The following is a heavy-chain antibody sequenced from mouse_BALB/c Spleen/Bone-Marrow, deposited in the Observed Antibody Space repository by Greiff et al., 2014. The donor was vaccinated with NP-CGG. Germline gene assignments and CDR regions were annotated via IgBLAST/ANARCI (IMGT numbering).Heavy chain of an antibody. J-gene: IGHJ4*01. Sequence: QVQLQQSGAELARPGASVKMSCKASGYTFTTYTMHWVKQRPGQGLEWIGYINPSSGYTNYNQKFKDKATLTADKSSSTAYMQLSSLISEDSAVYFCAKRDIYYGYDGNAMDYWGQGTSVTVSS. V-gene: IGHV1-4*01. CDR3: AKRDIYYGYDGNAMDY. CDR1: GYTFTTYT. CDR2: INPSSGYT. D-gene: IGHD2-2*01.